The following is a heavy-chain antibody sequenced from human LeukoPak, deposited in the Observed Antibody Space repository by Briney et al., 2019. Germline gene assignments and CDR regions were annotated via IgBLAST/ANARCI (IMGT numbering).Heavy chain of an antibody. J-gene: IGHJ6*02. Sequence: PSQTLSLTCTVSGGSISSGGYYWSWIRQHPGTGLEWIGYIYYSGSTYYNPSLKSRVTISVDTSKNQFSLKLSSVTAADTAVYYCARDSITPFGYYYGMDVWGQGTTVTVSS. V-gene: IGHV4-31*03. CDR1: GGSISSGGYY. D-gene: IGHD3-3*01. CDR3: ARDSITPFGYYYGMDV. CDR2: IYYSGST.